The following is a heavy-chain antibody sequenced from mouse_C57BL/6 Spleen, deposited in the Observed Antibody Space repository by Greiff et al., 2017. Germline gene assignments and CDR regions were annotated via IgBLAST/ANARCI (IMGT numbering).Heavy chain of an antibody. J-gene: IGHJ2*01. Sequence: QVQLQQSGAELMKPGASVKLSCKATGYTFTGYWIEWVKQRPGHGLEWIGELLPGSGSTTYNEKFKGKATFTADTSSNTAYMQLSSLTTEYSAIYYCARDGGSSSFDYWGQGTTLTVSS. CDR1: GYTFTGYW. CDR2: LLPGSGST. D-gene: IGHD1-1*01. V-gene: IGHV1-9*01. CDR3: ARDGGSSSFDY.